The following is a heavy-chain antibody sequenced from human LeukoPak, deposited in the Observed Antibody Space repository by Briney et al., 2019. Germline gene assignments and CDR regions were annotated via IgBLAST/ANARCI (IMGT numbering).Heavy chain of an antibody. CDR3: ARDRGLGWFDP. V-gene: IGHV3-48*03. Sequence: GGSLRLSCAASGFTFSSYEMNWVRQAPGKGLEWVSSISRSATTIYYADSVKGRFTISRDNAKNSLYLQMNSLRAEDTALYHCARDRGLGWFDPWGQGTLVTVSS. CDR2: ISRSATTI. J-gene: IGHJ5*02. CDR1: GFTFSSYE.